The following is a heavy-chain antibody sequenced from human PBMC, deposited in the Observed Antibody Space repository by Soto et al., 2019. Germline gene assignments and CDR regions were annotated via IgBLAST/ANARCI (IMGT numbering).Heavy chain of an antibody. CDR3: AKNGQPPYCYSGMDV. Sequence: QGQLVQSGAEVKKPGASVKVSCKASGYTFTRYGISWVRQAPGQGLEWMGWISGYNGDTNYAQKFQGRVTMTVDTSTTTAFMELTSLTSDDRAVYYCAKNGQPPYCYSGMDVWGQGTTVTVSS. V-gene: IGHV1-18*01. J-gene: IGHJ6*02. CDR1: GYTFTRYG. CDR2: ISGYNGDT. D-gene: IGHD2-8*01.